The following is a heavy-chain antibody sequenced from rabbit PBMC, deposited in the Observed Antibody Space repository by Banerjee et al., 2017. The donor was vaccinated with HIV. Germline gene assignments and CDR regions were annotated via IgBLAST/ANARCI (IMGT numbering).Heavy chain of an antibody. V-gene: IGHV1S40*01. CDR3: ARGLVAGVLDL. J-gene: IGHJ4*01. Sequence: QSLEESGGDLVKPGASLTLTCTASGFSFSSSYWICWVRQAPGKGLEWIACIAVGSTGDTYYATWAKGRFTISKTSSTTVTLQMTSLTAADTATYFCARGLVAGVLDLWGPGTLVTVS. CDR2: IAVGSTGDT. CDR1: GFSFSSSYW. D-gene: IGHD3-3*01.